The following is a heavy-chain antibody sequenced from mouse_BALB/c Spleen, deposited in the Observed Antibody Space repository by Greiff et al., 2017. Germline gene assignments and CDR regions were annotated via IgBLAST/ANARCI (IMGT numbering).Heavy chain of an antibody. Sequence: VQLQQSGAELVKPGASVKLSCTASGFNIKDTYMHWVKQRPEQGLEWIGRIDPANGNTKYDPKFQGKATITADTSSNTAYLQLSSLTSEDTAVYYCARSRYYGHYYAMDYWGQGTSVTVSS. CDR2: IDPANGNT. V-gene: IGHV14-3*02. J-gene: IGHJ4*01. CDR1: GFNIKDTY. CDR3: ARSRYYGHYYAMDY. D-gene: IGHD1-2*01.